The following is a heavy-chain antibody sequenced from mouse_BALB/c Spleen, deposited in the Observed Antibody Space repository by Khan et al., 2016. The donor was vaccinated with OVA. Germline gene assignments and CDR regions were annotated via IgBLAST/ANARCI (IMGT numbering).Heavy chain of an antibody. J-gene: IGHJ3*01. D-gene: IGHD3-3*01. CDR1: GYSITSDYS. Sequence: EVQLVESGPGLVKPSQSLSLTCTVTGYSITSDYSWNWLRQFPGNRLEWMGYISYSGSTSYSPSLNSRISITRDTSRNHFFLQLNSVTAEDTATYYGARGRGYWGQGTLVTVSA. CDR3: ARGRGY. V-gene: IGHV3-2*02. CDR2: ISYSGST.